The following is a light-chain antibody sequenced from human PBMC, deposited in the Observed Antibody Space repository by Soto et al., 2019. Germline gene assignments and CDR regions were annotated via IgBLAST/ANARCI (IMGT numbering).Light chain of an antibody. Sequence: VLTQSPATLSLSPGKRATLSCRASESVDFHLAWYQQKPGQAPRLLIYDASVRATGTPARFSGSGSGTDFTLTISSLEPEDFALYYCQQYEDWPPITFGQGTRLDNK. CDR3: QQYEDWPPIT. CDR1: ESVDFH. V-gene: IGKV3-11*01. CDR2: DAS. J-gene: IGKJ5*01.